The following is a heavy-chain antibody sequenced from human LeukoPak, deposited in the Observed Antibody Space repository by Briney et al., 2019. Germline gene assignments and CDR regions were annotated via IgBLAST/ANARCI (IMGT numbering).Heavy chain of an antibody. J-gene: IGHJ6*03. V-gene: IGHV1-2*02. CDR2: INPNSGGT. CDR1: GYTFTGYY. D-gene: IGHD5-18*01. Sequence: GASVKVSCKASGYTFTGYYMHWVRQAPGQGLEWMGWINPNSGGTNYAQKFQGRVTITRDTSASTAYMELSSLRSEDMAVYYCAREGYSYGYPYYYYYYYMDVWGKGTTVTVSS. CDR3: AREGYSYGYPYYYYYYYMDV.